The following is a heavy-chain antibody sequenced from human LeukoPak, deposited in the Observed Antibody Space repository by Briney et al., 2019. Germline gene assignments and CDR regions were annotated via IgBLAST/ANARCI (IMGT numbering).Heavy chain of an antibody. CDR1: GFTFSSYS. Sequence: PGGSLRLSWAASGFTFSSYSMNWVRQAPGKGLEWVSSISSSSSYIYYADPVKGRFTISRDNAKNSLYLQMNSLRAEDTAVYYCARAGLGSSRLEPYWGQGTLVTVSS. CDR3: ARAGLGSSRLEPY. D-gene: IGHD1-1*01. J-gene: IGHJ4*02. V-gene: IGHV3-21*01. CDR2: ISSSSSYI.